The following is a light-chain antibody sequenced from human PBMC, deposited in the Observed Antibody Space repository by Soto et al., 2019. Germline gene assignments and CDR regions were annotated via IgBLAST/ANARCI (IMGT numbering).Light chain of an antibody. Sequence: QSALTQPASVSGSPGQSITISCTGTSGDVGGYNYVSWYQQHPGKAPKLMIYEVSKRPSGVPDRFSGSKSGNTASLTVSGLQTEDEAYYYCSSYAGSNNYVFGTGTKVTVL. CDR2: EVS. J-gene: IGLJ1*01. V-gene: IGLV2-8*01. CDR1: SGDVGGYNY. CDR3: SSYAGSNNYV.